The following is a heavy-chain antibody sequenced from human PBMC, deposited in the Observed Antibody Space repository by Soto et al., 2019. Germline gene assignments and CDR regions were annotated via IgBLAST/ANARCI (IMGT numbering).Heavy chain of an antibody. V-gene: IGHV4-39*01. CDR1: RGSVTGSTYD. D-gene: IGHD2-15*01. J-gene: IGHJ4*02. CDR3: ARQGGYFDY. CDR2: INYRGNT. Sequence: XTLSLACTVSRGSVTGSTYDWGWVRQPPGKGLEWIWSINYRGNTFYNPSLKSRVTLSVDSSKNQIYLKVTSMTDADTATYYCARQGGYFDYWGQGALVTVSS.